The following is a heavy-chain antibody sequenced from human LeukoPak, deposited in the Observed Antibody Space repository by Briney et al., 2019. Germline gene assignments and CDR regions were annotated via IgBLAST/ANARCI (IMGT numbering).Heavy chain of an antibody. CDR2: ISGSGGRT. Sequence: QTGGSLRLSCAASGFTFSSYAMNWVRQAPGKGLVWVSAISGSGGRTHYADSVKGRFTISRDNSKNTLYLQMNSLRAEDTAVYYCAKPARTDYADYWGQGTLVTVSS. J-gene: IGHJ4*02. CDR3: AKPARTDYADY. D-gene: IGHD1-14*01. CDR1: GFTFSSYA. V-gene: IGHV3-23*01.